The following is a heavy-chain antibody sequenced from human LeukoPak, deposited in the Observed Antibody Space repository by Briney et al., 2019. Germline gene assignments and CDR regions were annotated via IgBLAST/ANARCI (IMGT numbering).Heavy chain of an antibody. D-gene: IGHD3-22*01. Sequence: ASVKVSCKASGGTFSSYAISWVRQAPGQGLEWMGWISAYNGNTNYAQKLQGRVTMTTDTSTSTAYMELRSLRSDDTAVYYCARVYYDSSGPDYRGQGTLVTVSS. J-gene: IGHJ4*02. CDR3: ARVYYDSSGPDY. CDR2: ISAYNGNT. V-gene: IGHV1-18*01. CDR1: GGTFSSYA.